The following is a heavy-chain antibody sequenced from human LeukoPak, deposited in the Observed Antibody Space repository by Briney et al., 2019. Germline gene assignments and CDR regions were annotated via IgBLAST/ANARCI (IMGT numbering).Heavy chain of an antibody. Sequence: ASVMVSCKASGYTFTSYYMHWVRHAPGQGLQGKGIINPSGGSTSYAQKFQGRVTMTRDTSTSTVYMELSSLRSEDTAVYYCARGGVVPAPTRHAEYFQHWGQGTLVTVSS. D-gene: IGHD2-2*01. CDR1: GYTFTSYY. V-gene: IGHV1-46*01. CDR3: ARGGVVPAPTRHAEYFQH. CDR2: INPSGGST. J-gene: IGHJ1*01.